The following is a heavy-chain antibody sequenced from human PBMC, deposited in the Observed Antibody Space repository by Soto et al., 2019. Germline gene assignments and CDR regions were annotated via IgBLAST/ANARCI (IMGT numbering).Heavy chain of an antibody. J-gene: IGHJ5*02. D-gene: IGHD3-9*01. CDR3: ARVLLSILTGYGFDP. Sequence: QVQLVQSGAEVKKPGASVKVSCKASGYTFTSYGISWVRQAPGQGLEWMGWISAYNGNTNYAQKLQGRVTMTTDTCTSTAYMELRSLRSDDTAVYYCARVLLSILTGYGFDPWGQGTLVTVSS. CDR1: GYTFTSYG. V-gene: IGHV1-18*01. CDR2: ISAYNGNT.